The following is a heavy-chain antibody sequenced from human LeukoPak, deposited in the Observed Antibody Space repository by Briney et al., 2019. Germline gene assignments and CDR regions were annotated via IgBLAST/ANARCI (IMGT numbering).Heavy chain of an antibody. CDR3: ARGTDYGDALGRFDP. CDR1: GGSISSGGYS. Sequence: PSETLSLTCAVSGGSISSGGYSWSWIRQPPGKGLEWIGYIYYSGSTYYNPSLKSRVTISVDASKNQFSLKLSSVTAADTAVYYCARGTDYGDALGRFDPWGQGTLVTVSS. CDR2: IYYSGST. V-gene: IGHV4-30-4*07. J-gene: IGHJ5*02. D-gene: IGHD4-17*01.